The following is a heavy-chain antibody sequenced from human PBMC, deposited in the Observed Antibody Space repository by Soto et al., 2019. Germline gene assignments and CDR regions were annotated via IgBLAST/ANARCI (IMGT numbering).Heavy chain of an antibody. CDR2: VRGDNGHT. J-gene: IGHJ5*02. CDR3: ARDLGYCRSGTCYREWFDP. CDR1: GYTFTTHG. Sequence: QVQLVQSGAEVKKPGASVKVSCKASGYTFTTHGISWVRQVPGQGLEWMGWVRGDNGHTNYAQRLQGRVTMTTDTSTNTAYMERRSLRSDDTAVYYGARDLGYCRSGTCYREWFDPWGQGTLVTVSS. D-gene: IGHD2-15*01. V-gene: IGHV1-18*01.